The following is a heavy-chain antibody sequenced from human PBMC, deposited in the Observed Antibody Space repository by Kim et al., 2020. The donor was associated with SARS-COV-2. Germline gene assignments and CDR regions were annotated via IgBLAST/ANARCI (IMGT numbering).Heavy chain of an antibody. J-gene: IGHJ4*02. CDR1: GGSFSGYY. CDR2: INHSGST. D-gene: IGHD3-9*01. CDR3: ARGLGYDILTGIYGGFDY. V-gene: IGHV4-34*01. Sequence: SETLSLTCAVYGGSFSGYYWSWIRQPPGKGREWIGEINHSGSTNYNPSLKSRVTISVDTSKNQFSLKLSSVTAADTAVYYCARGLGYDILTGIYGGFDYWGQGTLVTFSS.